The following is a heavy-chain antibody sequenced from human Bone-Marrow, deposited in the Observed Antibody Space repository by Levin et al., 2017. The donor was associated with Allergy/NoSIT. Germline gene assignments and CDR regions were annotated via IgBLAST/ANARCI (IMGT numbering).Heavy chain of an antibody. CDR1: GGSFSGYY. D-gene: IGHD3-9*01. V-gene: IGHV4-34*01. CDR2: INHSGST. Sequence: PSETLSLTCAVYGGSFSGYYWSWIRQPPGKGLEWIGEINHSGSTNYNPSLKSRVTISVDTSKNQFSLKLSSVTAADTAVYYCARGNWGGYDILTGYYRPVVNWFDPWGQGTLVTVSS. J-gene: IGHJ5*02. CDR3: ARGNWGGYDILTGYYRPVVNWFDP.